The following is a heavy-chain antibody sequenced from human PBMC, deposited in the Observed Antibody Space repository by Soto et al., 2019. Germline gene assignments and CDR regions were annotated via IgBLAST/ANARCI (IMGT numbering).Heavy chain of an antibody. CDR2: IIPIFGTA. V-gene: IGHV1-69*01. CDR1: GGTFSSYA. Sequence: QVQLVQSGAEVKKPGSSVKVSCTASGGTFSSYAISWVRQAPGQGLEWMGGIIPIFGTANYAQKFQGRVTITADESTSTAYMELSSLRSEDTAVYYCARLLGYCSGGSCYSRLYYYYGMDVWGQGTTVTVSS. D-gene: IGHD2-15*01. J-gene: IGHJ6*02. CDR3: ARLLGYCSGGSCYSRLYYYYGMDV.